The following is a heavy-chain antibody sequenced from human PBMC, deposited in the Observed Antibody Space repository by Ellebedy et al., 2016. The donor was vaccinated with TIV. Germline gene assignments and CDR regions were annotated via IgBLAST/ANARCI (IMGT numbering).Heavy chain of an antibody. V-gene: IGHV3-23*01. CDR2: ITGRGDAA. D-gene: IGHD1-1*01. CDR1: GFSLSSYA. CDR3: AKKRETGTAPAAFDV. J-gene: IGHJ3*01. Sequence: GESLKISCVVSGFSLSSYAMNWVRQAPGKGLEWVSVITGRGDAALYADSVRGRFTIYKDDSKNTLYLQMNSLRPEDTALYYCAKKRETGTAPAAFDVWGQGTMVTVSS.